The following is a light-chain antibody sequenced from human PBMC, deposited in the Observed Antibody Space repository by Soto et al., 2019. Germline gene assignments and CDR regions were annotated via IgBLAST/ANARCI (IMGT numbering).Light chain of an antibody. J-gene: IGKJ1*01. Sequence: IVMTQSPAILSVSPGGKATLSCRASQSVSSSYLAWYQQKPGQAPRLLIYDASSRATGIPDRFSGSGSGTDFTLTISRLEPEDFAVYYCQQYGSIPWTFGQGTKVDNK. CDR1: QSVSSSY. V-gene: IGKV3-20*01. CDR3: QQYGSIPWT. CDR2: DAS.